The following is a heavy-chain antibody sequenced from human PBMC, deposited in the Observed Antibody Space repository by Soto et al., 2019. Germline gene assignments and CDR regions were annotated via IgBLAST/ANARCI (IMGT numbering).Heavy chain of an antibody. D-gene: IGHD4-17*01. CDR3: ARAVRTTVTMMFAY. Sequence: SETLSLTCAVYGGSFSGYYWSWIRQPPGKGLEWIGEINHSGSTNYNPSLKSRVTISVDTSKNQFSLKLSSVTAADTAVYYCARAVRTTVTMMFAYWGQGTLVTVSS. CDR1: GGSFSGYY. CDR2: INHSGST. V-gene: IGHV4-34*01. J-gene: IGHJ4*02.